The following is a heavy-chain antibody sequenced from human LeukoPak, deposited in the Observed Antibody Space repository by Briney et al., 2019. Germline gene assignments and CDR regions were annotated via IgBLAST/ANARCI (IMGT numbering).Heavy chain of an antibody. Sequence: GRSLRLSCAASGFTITKYWMTWVRQAPGKGLEWVGNIKQDGSDKNYMDSVKGRFTISRDNTKNSVYLQMSSLRAEDTAVYYCAREVWGPEYWGQGTLVTVSS. CDR2: IKQDGSDK. CDR1: GFTITKYW. CDR3: AREVWGPEY. V-gene: IGHV3-7*01. J-gene: IGHJ4*02. D-gene: IGHD1-14*01.